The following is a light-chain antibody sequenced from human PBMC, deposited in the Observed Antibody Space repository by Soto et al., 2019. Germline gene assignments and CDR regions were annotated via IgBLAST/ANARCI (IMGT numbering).Light chain of an antibody. J-gene: IGLJ3*02. CDR3: QVWDSGSDHVV. CDR1: NTGSKS. V-gene: IGLV3-21*04. CDR2: SDS. Sequence: SYELTQPPAVSVAPGKTDTITCGGHNTGSKSVHWYQQKPGQAPVLVIYSDSDRPSAIPERFSGSNSGNTATLTINRVEAGDEADYYCQVWDSGSDHVVFGGGTKLTVL.